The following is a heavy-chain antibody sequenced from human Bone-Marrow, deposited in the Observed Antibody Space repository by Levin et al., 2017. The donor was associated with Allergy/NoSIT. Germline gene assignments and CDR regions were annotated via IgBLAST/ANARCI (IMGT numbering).Heavy chain of an antibody. Sequence: QAGGSLRLSCEASGFTFSSFEMNWVRQAPGKGLEWLSYIGSGGSVMYYAGSVRGRFTISRDNAKNSLYLEMNSLRGDDTAVYYCARDRNDYGMDVWGQGTTVIVSS. V-gene: IGHV3-48*03. CDR2: IGSGGSVM. J-gene: IGHJ6*02. CDR3: ARDRNDYGMDV. CDR1: GFTFSSFE.